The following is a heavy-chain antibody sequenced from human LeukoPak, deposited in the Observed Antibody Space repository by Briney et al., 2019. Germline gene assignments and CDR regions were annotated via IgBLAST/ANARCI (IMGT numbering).Heavy chain of an antibody. Sequence: GGSLRLSCAASGFSFSRSSMGWVRQAPGKGLEWVSSIIASSTYIYYADSVKGRFTISRDNVEKSVSLQMNSLRAEDTAVYYCAREYYYDEDAGNYWGQGTLVTVSS. D-gene: IGHD3-22*01. V-gene: IGHV3-21*01. CDR3: AREYYYDEDAGNY. CDR1: GFSFSRSS. J-gene: IGHJ4*02. CDR2: IIASSTYI.